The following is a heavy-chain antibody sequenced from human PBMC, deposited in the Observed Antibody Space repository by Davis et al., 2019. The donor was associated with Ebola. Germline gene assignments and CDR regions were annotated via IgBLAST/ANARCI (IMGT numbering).Heavy chain of an antibody. CDR2: ISSSSSYI. D-gene: IGHD1-26*01. CDR1: GFTFSSYS. CDR3: ARDLAILVGATTFDY. V-gene: IGHV3-21*01. J-gene: IGHJ4*02. Sequence: GESLKISCTASGFTFSSYSMNWVRQAPGKELEWVSSISSSSSYIYYADSVKGRFTISRDNAKNSLYLQMNSLRAEDTAVYYCARDLAILVGATTFDYWGQGTLVTVSS.